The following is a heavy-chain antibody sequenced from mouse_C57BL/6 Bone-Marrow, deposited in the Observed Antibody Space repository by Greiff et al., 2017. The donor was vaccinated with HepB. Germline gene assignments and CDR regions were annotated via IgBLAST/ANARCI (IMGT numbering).Heavy chain of an antibody. CDR3: ARRDYDNYYAMDY. CDR1: GFTFSDYG. V-gene: IGHV5-17*01. CDR2: ISSGSSTI. J-gene: IGHJ4*01. Sequence: VQLKESGGGLVKPGGSLKLSCAASGFTFSDYGMHWVRQAPEKGLEWVAYISSGSSTIYYADTVKGRFTISRDNAKNTLFLQMTSLRSEDTAMYYCARRDYDNYYAMDYWGQGTSVTVSS. D-gene: IGHD2-4*01.